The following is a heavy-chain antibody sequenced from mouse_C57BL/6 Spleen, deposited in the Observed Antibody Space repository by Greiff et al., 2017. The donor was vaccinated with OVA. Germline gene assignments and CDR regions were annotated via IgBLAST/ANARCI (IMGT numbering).Heavy chain of an antibody. V-gene: IGHV1-26*01. J-gene: IGHJ3*01. CDR2: INPNNGGT. CDR3: ARRDEYDEGRFAY. Sequence: VQLQQSGPELVKPGASVKISCKASGYTFTDYYMNWVKQSHGKSLEWIGDINPNNGGTSYNQKFKGKATLTVDKSSSTAYMELRSLTSEDSAVYYCARRDEYDEGRFAYWGQGTLVTVSA. D-gene: IGHD2-4*01. CDR1: GYTFTDYY.